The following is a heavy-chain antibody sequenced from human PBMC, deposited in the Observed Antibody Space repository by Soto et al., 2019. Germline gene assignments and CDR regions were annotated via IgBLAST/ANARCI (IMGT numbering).Heavy chain of an antibody. Sequence: ASVKVSCKASGYTFTSYAMHWVRQAPGQRLEWMGWINAGNGNTKYSQKFQGRVTITRDTSASTAYMELSSLRSEDTAVYYCARVNITMVRGVISYYYGMDVWGQGTTVTVSS. CDR2: INAGNGNT. V-gene: IGHV1-3*01. J-gene: IGHJ6*02. CDR1: GYTFTSYA. D-gene: IGHD3-10*01. CDR3: ARVNITMVRGVISYYYGMDV.